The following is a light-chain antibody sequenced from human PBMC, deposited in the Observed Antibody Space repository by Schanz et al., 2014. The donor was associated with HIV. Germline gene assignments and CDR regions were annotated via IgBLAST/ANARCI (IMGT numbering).Light chain of an antibody. Sequence: QSVLTQPPSVSGAPGQRVIISCTGRRPNIVAGYYVHWYHHLTGTPSNFLIYGNTNRPSGVPDRFSGSKSGTAASLAISGLQAEDEADYYCSSSAGNNKLLFGGGTKLTVL. V-gene: IGLV1-40*01. CDR2: GNT. J-gene: IGLJ2*01. CDR3: SSSAGNNKLL. CDR1: RPNIVAGYY.